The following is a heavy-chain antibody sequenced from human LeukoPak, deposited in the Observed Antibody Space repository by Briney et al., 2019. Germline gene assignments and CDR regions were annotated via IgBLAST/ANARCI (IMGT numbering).Heavy chain of an antibody. CDR2: IYTSGST. CDR3: ARARGMAAAGNWFDP. J-gene: IGHJ5*02. V-gene: IGHV4-61*02. CDR1: GGSISSGSYY. Sequence: SETLSLTCTVSGGSISSGSYYWSWIRQPAGKGLEWIGRIYTSGSTNYNPSLKSRVTISIDTSKNQFSLKLGSVTAADTAVYFCARARGMAAAGNWFDPWGQGTLVTVSS. D-gene: IGHD6-13*01.